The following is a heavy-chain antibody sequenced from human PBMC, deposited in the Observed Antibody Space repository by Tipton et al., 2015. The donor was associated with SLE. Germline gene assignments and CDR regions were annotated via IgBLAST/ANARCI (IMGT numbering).Heavy chain of an antibody. V-gene: IGHV3-21*01. CDR2: ISSSSSYI. CDR1: GFTFSSYS. J-gene: IGHJ5*02. D-gene: IGHD2-15*01. Sequence: SLRLSCAASGFTFSSYSMNWVRQAPGKGLEWVSSISSSSSYIYYADSVKGRFTISRDNSKNTLYLQMNSLRAEDTAVYYCASAGCSGGSCYWSWFDPWGQGTLVTVSS. CDR3: ASAGCSGGSCYWSWFDP.